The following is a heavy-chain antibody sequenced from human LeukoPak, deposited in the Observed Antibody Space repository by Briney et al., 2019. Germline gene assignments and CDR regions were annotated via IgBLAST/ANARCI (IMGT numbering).Heavy chain of an antibody. D-gene: IGHD2-21*02. CDR3: ASTSTTIVVVTGPFDY. J-gene: IGHJ4*02. V-gene: IGHV4-39*01. CDR1: GGSIGNNNYY. CDR2: IYYSGNT. Sequence: SETLSLTCTVSGGSIGNNNYYWGWIRQPPGKGLEWIGRIYYSGNTYYNPSLKSRVTISVDTSKNQFSLKLSSVTAADTAVYYCASTSTTIVVVTGPFDYWGQGTLVTVSS.